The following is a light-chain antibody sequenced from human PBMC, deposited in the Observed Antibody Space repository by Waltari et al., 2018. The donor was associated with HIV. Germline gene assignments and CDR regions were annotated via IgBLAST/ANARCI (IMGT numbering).Light chain of an antibody. CDR3: QQYGSSIT. V-gene: IGKV3-20*01. Sequence: EIVWWQCPGTLSFSPGERATLSCRASQSVSSSYLAWHQQKPGQAPRLLTYGASSRPTGIPDRFSGSGSGTDFTLTISSLEPEDFAVYYCQQYGSSITFGQGTKLEIK. CDR2: GAS. J-gene: IGKJ2*01. CDR1: QSVSSSY.